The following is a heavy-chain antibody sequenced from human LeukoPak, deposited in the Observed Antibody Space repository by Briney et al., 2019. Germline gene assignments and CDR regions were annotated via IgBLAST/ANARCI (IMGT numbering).Heavy chain of an antibody. CDR1: GGSISNYY. J-gene: IGHJ3*01. CDR3: ARGRVWYAFDV. Sequence: PSETLSLTCTVSGGSISNYYWSWIRRPPGKGLEWIGYIYYSGSTLYNPSLKSRVTISVDTSKNQFSLKLSSVTDADTAVYHCARGRVWYAFDVWGQGTMVTVSS. V-gene: IGHV4-59*01. CDR2: IYYSGST. D-gene: IGHD3-10*01.